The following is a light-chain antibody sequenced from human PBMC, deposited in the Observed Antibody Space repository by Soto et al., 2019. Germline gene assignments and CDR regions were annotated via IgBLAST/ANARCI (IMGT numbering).Light chain of an antibody. CDR1: QSISSSY. Sequence: EIVLTQSPGTLSLSPGERATLSCRASQSISSSYLAWYQQKPGQAPRLLIYGASRRATGIPDRFSDRESGTDFTLTITTLEPEDSAVYFCQQYASSPYTFGQGTKVEIK. CDR3: QQYASSPYT. V-gene: IGKV3-20*01. CDR2: GAS. J-gene: IGKJ2*01.